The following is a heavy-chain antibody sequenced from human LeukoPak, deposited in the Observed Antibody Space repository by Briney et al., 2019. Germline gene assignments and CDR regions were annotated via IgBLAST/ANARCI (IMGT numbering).Heavy chain of an antibody. Sequence: SETLSLTCTVSGGSISSSSYYWGWIRQPPGKGLEWIGSIYYSGSTYYNPSLKSRVTISVDTSKNQFSLKLSSVTAADTAVYYCARDTQQWLFDYWGQGTLVTVSS. V-gene: IGHV4-39*02. CDR2: IYYSGST. CDR3: ARDTQQWLFDY. D-gene: IGHD6-19*01. CDR1: GGSISSSSYY. J-gene: IGHJ4*02.